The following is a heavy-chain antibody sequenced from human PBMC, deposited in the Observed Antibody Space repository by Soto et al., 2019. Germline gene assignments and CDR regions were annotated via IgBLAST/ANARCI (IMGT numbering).Heavy chain of an antibody. V-gene: IGHV1-69*06. J-gene: IGHJ6*02. CDR3: ARTGRVTSNCYYYGMDV. CDR1: GGTFSSYA. CDR2: IIPIFGTA. Sequence: QVQLVQSGAEVKKPGSSVKVSCKASGGTFSSYAISWVRQAPGQGLEWMGGIIPIFGTANYAQKFQGRVTITADKSTSTAYMELSSLRSEDTAVYYCARTGRVTSNCYYYGMDVWGQGTTVTVSS. D-gene: IGHD4-17*01.